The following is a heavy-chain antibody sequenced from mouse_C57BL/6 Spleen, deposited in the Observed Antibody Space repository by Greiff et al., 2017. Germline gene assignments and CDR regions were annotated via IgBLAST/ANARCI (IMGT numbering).Heavy chain of an antibody. CDR3: ARDQALSNFYYAMDY. J-gene: IGHJ4*01. CDR2: ISDGGSYT. CDR1: GFTFSSYA. Sequence: EVMLVESGGGLVKPGGSLKLSCAASGFTFSSYAMSWVRQTPEKRLEWVATISDGGSYTYYPDNVKGRFTISRDNAKNNLYLQMSHLKSEDTAMYYCARDQALSNFYYAMDYWGQGTSVTVSS. D-gene: IGHD2-5*01. V-gene: IGHV5-4*01.